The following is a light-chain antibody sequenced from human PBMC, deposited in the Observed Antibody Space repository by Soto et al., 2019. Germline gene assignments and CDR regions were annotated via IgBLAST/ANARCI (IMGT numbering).Light chain of an antibody. V-gene: IGLV2-14*01. CDR1: SSDVGKYDY. CDR3: SSYTSSSTGV. CDR2: EVS. Sequence: QSALTQPPSASGSPGQSVTISCTGTSSDVGKYDYVSWFQHHPGKAPKLIIYEVSKRPSGVSNRFSGSKSGNTASLTISGLQAEDEADYYCSSYTSSSTGVFGTGTKVTVL. J-gene: IGLJ1*01.